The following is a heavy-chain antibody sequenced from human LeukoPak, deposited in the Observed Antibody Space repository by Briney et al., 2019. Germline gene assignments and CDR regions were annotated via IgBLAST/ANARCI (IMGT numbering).Heavy chain of an antibody. V-gene: IGHV3-23*01. CDR2: FSGSGGSQ. J-gene: IGHJ4*02. CDR3: AKDCTSTNCYVDY. Sequence: GPLRLSCAASGFTFSSYAMSWVRQAPGKGLEWVPAFSGSGGSQYYPDSVKGRFTISRENSKNTLYLQMNSLRAEDTALYYCAKDCTSTNCYVDYWGQGTLVTVSS. D-gene: IGHD2-2*01. CDR1: GFTFSSYA.